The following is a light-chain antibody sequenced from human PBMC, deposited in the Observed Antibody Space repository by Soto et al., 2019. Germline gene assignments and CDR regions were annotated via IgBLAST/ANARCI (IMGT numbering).Light chain of an antibody. CDR2: EVS. CDR1: SSDVGGYNY. V-gene: IGLV2-8*01. CDR3: SSYGGSNNVL. Sequence: QSALTQPPSASGSPGQSVTISCTGTSSDVGGYNYVSWYQQYPGKAPTLMIYEVSKRPSGVPDRFSGSKSSNTASLTVSGLQAEDEADYYCSSYGGSNNVLFGGRTKLTVL. J-gene: IGLJ2*01.